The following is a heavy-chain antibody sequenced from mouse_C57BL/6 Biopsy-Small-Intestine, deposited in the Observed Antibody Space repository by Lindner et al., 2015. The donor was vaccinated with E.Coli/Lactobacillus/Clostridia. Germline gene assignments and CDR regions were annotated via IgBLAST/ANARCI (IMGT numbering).Heavy chain of an antibody. CDR3: AMLFTGTNLDS. J-gene: IGHJ4*01. CDR2: IYALNGKT. V-gene: IGHV1-84*02. CDR1: GLIFTNLA. Sequence: SVKVSCKASGLIFTNLAIHWVRQAPGQGLEWIGWIYALNGKTMHSQRLQDRLTISTDTSASTAYMELSSLRSEDTAVYFCAMLFTGTNLDSWGQGTLVTVSS. D-gene: IGHD4-1*01.